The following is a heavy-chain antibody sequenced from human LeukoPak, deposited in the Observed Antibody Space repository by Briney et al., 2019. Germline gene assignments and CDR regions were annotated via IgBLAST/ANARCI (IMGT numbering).Heavy chain of an antibody. D-gene: IGHD5-24*01. V-gene: IGHV3-7*01. J-gene: IGHJ4*02. CDR2: IKQGGSEI. CDR1: GFTSSSYW. CDR3: VREARESGGFDY. Sequence: GGSLRLSCAATGFTSSSYWMSWVRQAPGKGLEWVANIKQGGSEIYYVDSVKGRFIISRDNAKNSLYLQMNSLRAEDTAVYYCVREARESGGFDYWGQGTLVTVSS.